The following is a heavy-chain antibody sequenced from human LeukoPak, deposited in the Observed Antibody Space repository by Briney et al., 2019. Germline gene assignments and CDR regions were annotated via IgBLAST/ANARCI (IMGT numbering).Heavy chain of an antibody. V-gene: IGHV4-59*08. Sequence: PSETLSLTSTVSGGSISSYYWSWIRQPPGKGLEWSGYIYYSGSNNYNPSLKSRVTISVDTSKNQFSLKLSSVTAADTAVYYCARLRAYCGGDCSSDAFDIWGQGTMVTVSS. D-gene: IGHD2-21*02. J-gene: IGHJ3*02. CDR1: GGSISSYY. CDR3: ARLRAYCGGDCSSDAFDI. CDR2: IYYSGSN.